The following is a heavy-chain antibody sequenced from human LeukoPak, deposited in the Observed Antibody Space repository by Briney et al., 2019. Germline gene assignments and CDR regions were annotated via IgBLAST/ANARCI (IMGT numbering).Heavy chain of an antibody. J-gene: IGHJ4*02. CDR3: ARVKRFGNYLDY. CDR2: IYYSGST. D-gene: IGHD5-24*01. Sequence: SETLSLTCTISAGSTSSGDYYWSWIRQHPGTGLEWIGYIYYSGSTYYNPSLKSRLTISIDTSKNQFSLKLSSVTAADTAVYYCARVKRFGNYLDYWGQGTLVTVSS. CDR1: AGSTSSGDYY. V-gene: IGHV4-31*03.